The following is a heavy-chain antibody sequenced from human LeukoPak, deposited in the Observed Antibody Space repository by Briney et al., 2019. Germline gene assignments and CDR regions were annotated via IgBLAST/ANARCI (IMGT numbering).Heavy chain of an antibody. J-gene: IGHJ4*02. V-gene: IGHV4-59*01. CDR1: GGSISTNY. CDR2: IYYSGRT. CDR3: ARAHYGDYIDY. D-gene: IGHD4-17*01. Sequence: SETLSLTCTVFGGSISTNYWSWIRQPPGKGLEWIGYIYYSGRTNYNPSLKSRVTISVDTSKNQFSLKLSSVTAADTAVYYCARAHYGDYIDYWGQGTLVTVSS.